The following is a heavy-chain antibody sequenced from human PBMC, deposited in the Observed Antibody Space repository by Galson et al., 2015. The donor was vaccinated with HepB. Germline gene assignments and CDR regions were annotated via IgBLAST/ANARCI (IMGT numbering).Heavy chain of an antibody. CDR3: AKDAYRSSYYFDS. Sequence: SLRLSCVVSGFTFSNSGMHWVRQAPGKGLEWVAVTWSDGINNYYADSVKGRFTISRDNFKNTLYLQMKSLRAEDTAVYYCAKDAYRSSYYFDSWGQGTLVTVSS. V-gene: IGHV3-33*06. D-gene: IGHD3-16*01. CDR2: TWSDGINN. CDR1: GFTFSNSG. J-gene: IGHJ4*02.